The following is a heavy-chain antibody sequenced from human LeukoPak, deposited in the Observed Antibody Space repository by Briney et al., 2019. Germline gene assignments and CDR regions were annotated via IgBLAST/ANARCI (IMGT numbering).Heavy chain of an antibody. J-gene: IGHJ6*02. CDR1: GYTLTELS. CDR2: FDPEGGET. Sequence: ASVTVSCKVSGYTLTELSMHWVRQAPGKGLEWMGGFDPEGGETIYAQKFQGRVTMTEDTSTDTAYMELSSLRSEDTAVYYCATDRGYCSSTSCYRKNGMDVWGQGTTATVYS. D-gene: IGHD2-2*01. CDR3: ATDRGYCSSTSCYRKNGMDV. V-gene: IGHV1-24*01.